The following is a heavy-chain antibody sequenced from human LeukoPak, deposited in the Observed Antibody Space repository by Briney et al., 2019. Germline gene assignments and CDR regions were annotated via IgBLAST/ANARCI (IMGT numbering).Heavy chain of an antibody. J-gene: IGHJ3*02. D-gene: IGHD4-23*01. CDR2: IYYSGST. CDR1: GDSISSSSYY. CDR3: ARDYLGGNPDAFDI. Sequence: SETLSLTCTVSGDSISSSSYYWGWIRQPPGKELEWIGSIYYSGSTYYNPSLNSRVTISVDTSKNQFSLKLSSVTAADTAVYYCARDYLGGNPDAFDIWGQGTMVTVSS. V-gene: IGHV4-39*07.